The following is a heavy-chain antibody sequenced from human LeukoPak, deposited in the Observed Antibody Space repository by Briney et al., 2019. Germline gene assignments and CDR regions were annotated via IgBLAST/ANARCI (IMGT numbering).Heavy chain of an antibody. J-gene: IGHJ5*02. CDR3: AKDLSYGSLWFDP. V-gene: IGHV3-33*06. CDR1: GFTFSSHG. Sequence: GGSLRLSCAASGFTFSSHGMQWVRQAPGKGLEWVALIWYDGSKTNYVDSVMGRFTISRDSSKNTLYLQVDNLRVEDTAVYFCAKDLSYGSLWFDPWGQGTLVTVSS. D-gene: IGHD3-10*01. CDR2: IWYDGSKT.